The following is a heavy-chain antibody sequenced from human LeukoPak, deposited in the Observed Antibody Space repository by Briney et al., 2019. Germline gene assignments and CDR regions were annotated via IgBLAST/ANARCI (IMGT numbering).Heavy chain of an antibody. CDR3: ARGTMATITDY. CDR2: INPSGGST. CDR1: GYTFTSYY. Sequence: GASVKVSCKASGYTFTSYYMHWVRQAPGQWLEWMGIINPSGGSTSYVQKFQGRVTMTRDTSTGTVYMELSSLRSEDTAVYYCARGTMATITDYWGQGTLVTVSS. J-gene: IGHJ4*02. D-gene: IGHD5-24*01. V-gene: IGHV1-46*01.